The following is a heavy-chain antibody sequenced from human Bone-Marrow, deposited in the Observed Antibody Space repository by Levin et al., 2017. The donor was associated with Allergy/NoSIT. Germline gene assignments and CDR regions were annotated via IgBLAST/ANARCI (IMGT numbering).Heavy chain of an antibody. Sequence: SETLSLTCTVSGGSISNYYWNWIRQPPGKGLEWIGYIHYSGVTNYNPSLKSRVSISVDTSKNQFSLNLSSVTAADTAVFYCARGLLRYFDWSEFDPWGQGTLVTVSS. J-gene: IGHJ5*02. CDR3: ARGLLRYFDWSEFDP. CDR2: IHYSGVT. V-gene: IGHV4-59*08. CDR1: GGSISNYY. D-gene: IGHD3-9*01.